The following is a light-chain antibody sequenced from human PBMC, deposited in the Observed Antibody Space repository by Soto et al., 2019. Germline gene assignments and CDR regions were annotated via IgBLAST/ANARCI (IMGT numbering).Light chain of an antibody. Sequence: EIVLTQSPGTLSLSPGERATLSCRASQSVSSSYLAWYQQKPGQAPRLLIYGASSRATGIPDRFSGSGSGTDFTLTISRLEPEDSAVYYCQEKTFGQGTKVDIK. CDR3: QEKT. J-gene: IGKJ1*01. CDR1: QSVSSSY. V-gene: IGKV3-20*01. CDR2: GAS.